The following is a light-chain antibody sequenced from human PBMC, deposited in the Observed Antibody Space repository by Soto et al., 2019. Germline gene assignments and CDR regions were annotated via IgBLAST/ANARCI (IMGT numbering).Light chain of an antibody. CDR2: DAS. CDR1: QDISDV. Sequence: DIQMTQSPSALSASVGDRVTTTCQASQDISDVLSWYQQQPGKAPKVLIYDASKLQTGVPSRFSGRGSGKDFTFTISSLQPDDSGTYYCQQFYDLPITFGQGTRLEIK. J-gene: IGKJ5*01. CDR3: QQFYDLPIT. V-gene: IGKV1-33*01.